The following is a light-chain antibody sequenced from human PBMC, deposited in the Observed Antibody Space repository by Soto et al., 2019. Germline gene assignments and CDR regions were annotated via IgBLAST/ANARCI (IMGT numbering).Light chain of an antibody. Sequence: QSALTQPASVSGSPGQSITISCTGTSSDVGTYNYVSWYQQHPGKAPKLIIYGVTNRPSGVSNRFSGSKSGNTASLTLSGLQAEDEAGYYCSSYTSSAFVVLGGGTKLTVL. CDR3: SSYTSSAFVV. V-gene: IGLV2-14*01. CDR2: GVT. CDR1: SSDVGTYNY. J-gene: IGLJ2*01.